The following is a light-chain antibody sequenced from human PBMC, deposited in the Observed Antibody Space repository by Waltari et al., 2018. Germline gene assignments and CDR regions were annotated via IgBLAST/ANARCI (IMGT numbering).Light chain of an antibody. CDR2: DVP. CDR1: SSAVGGYNF. CDR3: CSYAAGSLYV. J-gene: IGLJ1*01. Sequence: QSALTQPRSVSGSPGQSVTISCTGTSSAVGGYNFVTLFQQHPGKSPKFMIYDVPKRPSGVPDRFSGSKSGNTASLTISGLQAEDEADYYCCSYAAGSLYVFGTGTKVTVL. V-gene: IGLV2-11*01.